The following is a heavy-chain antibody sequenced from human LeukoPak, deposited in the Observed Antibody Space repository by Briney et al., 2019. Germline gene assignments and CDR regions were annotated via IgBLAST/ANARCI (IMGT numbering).Heavy chain of an antibody. CDR1: GFTFSSYS. D-gene: IGHD3-10*01. V-gene: IGHV3-21*01. CDR2: ISSSSSYI. CDR3: ARDPTTMVRVFYFDY. J-gene: IGHJ4*02. Sequence: GGSLRLSCAASGFTFSSYSMNWVRQAPGKGLEWVSSISSSSSYIYYADSVKGRFTISRDNAKNSLYLQMNSLRAEDTAVYYCARDPTTMVRVFYFDYWGQGTLVTVSS.